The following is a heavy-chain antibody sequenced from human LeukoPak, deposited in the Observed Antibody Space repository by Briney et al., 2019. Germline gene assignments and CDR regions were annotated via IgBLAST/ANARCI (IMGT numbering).Heavy chain of an antibody. CDR2: INHNSGGT. D-gene: IGHD3-22*01. V-gene: IGHV1-2*06. Sequence: GASVKVSCKASGYTFTGYYMHWVRQAPGQGLEWMGRINHNSGGTNHAQKFQGRVTMTRDTSISTAYMELSRLRSDDTAVYYCASEAYYYDSSGYYYLKWGQGTLVTVSS. J-gene: IGHJ4*02. CDR1: GYTFTGYY. CDR3: ASEAYYYDSSGYYYLK.